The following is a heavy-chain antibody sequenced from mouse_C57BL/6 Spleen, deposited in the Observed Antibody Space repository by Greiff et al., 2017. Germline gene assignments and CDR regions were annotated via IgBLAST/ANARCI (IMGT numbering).Heavy chain of an antibody. D-gene: IGHD2-2*01. Sequence: DVMLVESGGGLVQPGGSLSLSCAASGFTFTDYYMSWVRQPPGKALEWLGFIRNKANGYTTVYSASVKGRFTISRDNSQSILYLQMNALRAEDSATYYCARFAGYPYYYAMDYWGQGTSVTVSS. CDR1: GFTFTDYY. J-gene: IGHJ4*01. CDR3: ARFAGYPYYYAMDY. CDR2: IRNKANGYTT. V-gene: IGHV7-3*01.